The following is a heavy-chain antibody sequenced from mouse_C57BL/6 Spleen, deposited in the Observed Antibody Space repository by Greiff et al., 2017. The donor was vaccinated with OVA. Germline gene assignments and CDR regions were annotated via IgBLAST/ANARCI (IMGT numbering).Heavy chain of an antibody. Sequence: QVQLQQPGAELVKPGASVKLSCKASGYTFTSYWMHWVKQRPGQGLEWIGMIHPNSGSTNYNEKFKSKATLTVDNSSSTAYMQLSSLTTEDSAVYYCARGYSPYYAMDYWGQGTSVTVSS. CDR2: IHPNSGST. CDR1: GYTFTSYW. V-gene: IGHV1-64*01. D-gene: IGHD2-12*01. CDR3: ARGYSPYYAMDY. J-gene: IGHJ4*01.